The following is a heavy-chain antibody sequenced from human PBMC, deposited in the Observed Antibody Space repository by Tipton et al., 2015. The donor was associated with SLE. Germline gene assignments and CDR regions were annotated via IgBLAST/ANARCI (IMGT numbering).Heavy chain of an antibody. V-gene: IGHV4-4*02. D-gene: IGHD2-15*01. CDR2: ISHSGDT. J-gene: IGHJ4*02. CDR1: GGSITSNKW. CDR3: ARVAQGTLTVYSIDY. Sequence: GLVKPSETLSLTCSVSGGSITSNKWWTWVRQSPGKGLEWIGEISHSGDTDYNPSLKSRVTMSVDKSKNQFSLKLSSVTAADTAVYYCARVAQGTLTVYSIDYWGQGTLVTVSS.